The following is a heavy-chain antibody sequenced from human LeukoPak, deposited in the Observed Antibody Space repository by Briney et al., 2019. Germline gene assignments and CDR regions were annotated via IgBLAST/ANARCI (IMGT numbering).Heavy chain of an antibody. CDR2: ISSSSSYI. J-gene: IGHJ6*02. CDR1: GFTFSSYS. CDR3: ARASWRYYYYYGMDV. V-gene: IGHV3-21*01. Sequence: GGSLRLSCAASGFTFSSYSMNWVRQAPGKGLEWVSSISSSSSYIYYADSVKGRLTISRDNAKNSLYLQMNSLRAEDTAVYYCARASWRYYYYYGMDVWGQGTTVTVSS.